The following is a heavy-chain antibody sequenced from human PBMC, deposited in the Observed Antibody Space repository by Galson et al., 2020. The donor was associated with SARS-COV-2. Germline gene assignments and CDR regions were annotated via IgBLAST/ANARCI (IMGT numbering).Heavy chain of an antibody. CDR2: IYYSGST. CDR3: ARARGGFDP. Sequence: TLSLTCTVSGGSISSYYWSWLRQPPGKGLEWIGYIYYSGSTNYNPSLKSRVTISVDTSKNQFSLKLSSVTAADTAVYYCARARGGFDPWGQGTLVTVSS. J-gene: IGHJ5*02. V-gene: IGHV4-59*01. CDR1: GGSISSYY.